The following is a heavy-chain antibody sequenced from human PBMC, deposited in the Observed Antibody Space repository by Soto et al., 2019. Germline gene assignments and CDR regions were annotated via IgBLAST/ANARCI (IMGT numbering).Heavy chain of an antibody. Sequence: SVKVSCKASGYTFTSYYMHWVRQAPGQGLEWMGIINPSGGSTSYAQKFQGRVTMTRDTSTSTVYMELSSLRSEDTAVYYCAYPAATYYGMDVWGQGTTVTVSS. CDR2: INPSGGST. CDR3: AYPAATYYGMDV. CDR1: GYTFTSYY. D-gene: IGHD6-13*01. J-gene: IGHJ6*02. V-gene: IGHV1-46*03.